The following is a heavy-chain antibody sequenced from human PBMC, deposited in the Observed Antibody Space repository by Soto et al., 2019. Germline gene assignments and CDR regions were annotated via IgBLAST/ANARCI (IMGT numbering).Heavy chain of an antibody. V-gene: IGHV3-30-3*01. D-gene: IGHD6-13*01. Sequence: GGSLRLSCAASGFTFSSYAMHWVRQAPGKGLEWVAVISYDGSNKYYADSVKGRCTISRDNSKNTLYLQMNSLRAEDTAVYYCARDKLSSSWYYFDYSGQGTLVTVSS. CDR3: ARDKLSSSWYYFDY. CDR2: ISYDGSNK. CDR1: GFTFSSYA. J-gene: IGHJ4*02.